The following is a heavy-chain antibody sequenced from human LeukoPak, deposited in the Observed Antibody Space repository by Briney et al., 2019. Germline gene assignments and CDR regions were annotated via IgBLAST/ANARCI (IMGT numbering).Heavy chain of an antibody. D-gene: IGHD6-19*01. CDR1: RFTFSTYA. CDR3: ARDRVGVAGMGAFQL. Sequence: GGSLRLSCAASRFTFSTYAMHWVRQAPGKGLEWVAGILHDGTNEYQADSVKGRFTISRDNSKNTLYLQMNSLRVDDTAIYYCARDRVGVAGMGAFQLWGQGTLVTVSS. V-gene: IGHV3-30*04. CDR2: ILHDGTNE. J-gene: IGHJ1*01.